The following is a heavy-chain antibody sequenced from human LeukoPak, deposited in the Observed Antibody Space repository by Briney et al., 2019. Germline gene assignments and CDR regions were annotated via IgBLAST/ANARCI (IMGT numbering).Heavy chain of an antibody. V-gene: IGHV4-59*01. CDR3: ATDSGNTARGFDY. J-gene: IGHJ4*02. CDR2: IYYSGST. Sequence: PSETLSLTCTVSGGSISSYYWSWIRQPPGKGLEWIGYIYYSGSTNYNPSLKSRVTISVDTSKNQFSLKLSSVTAADTAVYYCATDSGNTARGFDYWGRGTLVTVSS. CDR1: GGSISSYY. D-gene: IGHD1-26*01.